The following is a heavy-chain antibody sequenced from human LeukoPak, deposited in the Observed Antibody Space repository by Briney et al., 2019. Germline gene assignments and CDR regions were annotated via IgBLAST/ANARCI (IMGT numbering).Heavy chain of an antibody. J-gene: IGHJ4*02. CDR2: IDSSGGRT. CDR1: GFTVNTYA. V-gene: IGHV3-23*01. Sequence: QAGGSLRLSCAASGFTVNTYAMTWVRQALGKWLEWVSDIDSSGGRTNYADSVKGRFTISRDIFRNTLYLQMNSLRAEDTAVYYCSKGGWGAITDYWGQGTLVTVSS. CDR3: SKGGWGAITDY. D-gene: IGHD1-26*01.